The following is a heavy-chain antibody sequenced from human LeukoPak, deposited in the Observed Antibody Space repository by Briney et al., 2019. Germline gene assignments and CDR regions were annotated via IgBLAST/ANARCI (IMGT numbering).Heavy chain of an antibody. V-gene: IGHV4-38-2*01. D-gene: IGHD3-3*01. Sequence: SETLSLTCAVSGYSISSGYYWGWIRQPPGKGLEWMGSIYHSGSTYYNPSLKSRVTISVDTSKNQFSLKLSSVTAADTAVYYCARICKSLPSFYDFWSGYDYFDYWGQGTLVTVSS. J-gene: IGHJ4*02. CDR1: GYSISSGYY. CDR2: IYHSGST. CDR3: ARICKSLPSFYDFWSGYDYFDY.